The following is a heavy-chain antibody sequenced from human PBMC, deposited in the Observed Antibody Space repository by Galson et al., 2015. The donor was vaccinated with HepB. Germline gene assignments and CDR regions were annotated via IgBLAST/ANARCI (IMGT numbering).Heavy chain of an antibody. CDR2: TYYRFKWYT. CDR3: ARAGSRRPPHHYYGLDV. J-gene: IGHJ6*02. D-gene: IGHD3-10*01. CDR1: GDSVSSNSAV. Sequence: CAISGDSVSSNSAVWNWIRQSPSRGLEWLGRTYYRFKWYTEYAVSVKSRITINPDTSNNQVSLQLSFVTPEDTAVYFCARAGSRRPPHHYYGLDVWGRGTTVTVSS. V-gene: IGHV6-1*01.